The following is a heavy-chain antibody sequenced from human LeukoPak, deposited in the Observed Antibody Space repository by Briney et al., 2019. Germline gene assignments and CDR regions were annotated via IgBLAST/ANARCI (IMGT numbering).Heavy chain of an antibody. Sequence: SVKVSCKASGGTFSSYATSWVRQAPGQGLEWMGGIIPIFGTANYAQKFQGRVTITADESTSTAYMELSSLRSEDTAVYYCARDRAISPVSGNYHGNYFDYWGQGTLVTVSS. CDR1: GGTFSSYA. J-gene: IGHJ4*02. V-gene: IGHV1-69*13. CDR3: ARDRAISPVSGNYHGNYFDY. D-gene: IGHD1-26*01. CDR2: IIPIFGTA.